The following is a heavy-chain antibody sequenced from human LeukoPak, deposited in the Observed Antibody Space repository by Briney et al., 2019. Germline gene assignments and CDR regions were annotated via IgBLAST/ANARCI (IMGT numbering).Heavy chain of an antibody. CDR2: ISAYNGNT. D-gene: IGHD4-17*01. J-gene: IGHJ4*02. V-gene: IGHV1-18*01. CDR3: ARGGDYGDYVGHFDY. CDR1: GYTFTSYG. Sequence: ASVKVSCKASGYTFTSYGISWVRQAPGQGLEWMGWISAYNGNTNYAQKLQGRVTMTTDTSTSTAYMELRSLRSDDTAVYYCARGGDYGDYVGHFDYWGQGTLVTVSS.